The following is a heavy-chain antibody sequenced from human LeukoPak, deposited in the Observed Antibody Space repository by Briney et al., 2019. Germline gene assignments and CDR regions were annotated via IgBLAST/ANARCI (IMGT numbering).Heavy chain of an antibody. D-gene: IGHD6-13*01. CDR3: AREEQGSSWYHLDY. CDR2: IYTSGST. Sequence: SYTLSLTCTVSGGSISSYYWSWIRQPAGKGLECILRIYTSGSTNYNPSLKSRVTMSVDTSKNQFSLKLSSVTAADTAVYYCAREEQGSSWYHLDYWGQGTLVTVSS. V-gene: IGHV4-4*07. CDR1: GGSISSYY. J-gene: IGHJ4*02.